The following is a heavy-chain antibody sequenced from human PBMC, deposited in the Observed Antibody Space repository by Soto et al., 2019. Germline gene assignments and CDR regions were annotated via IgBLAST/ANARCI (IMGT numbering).Heavy chain of an antibody. D-gene: IGHD2-15*01. J-gene: IGHJ4*02. CDR3: AKVSIAKSSAVTFDS. Sequence: QVQLVESGGGVVQPGGSLRLSCAVSGFTFSTYDMHWVRQAPGKGLEWVAVISYDTSYKNHVDSVKGRFTISRDKSKNTLYLQMTSLRAEDTAVYYCAKVSIAKSSAVTFDSWGQGTLVTVSS. V-gene: IGHV3-30*18. CDR1: GFTFSTYD. CDR2: ISYDTSYK.